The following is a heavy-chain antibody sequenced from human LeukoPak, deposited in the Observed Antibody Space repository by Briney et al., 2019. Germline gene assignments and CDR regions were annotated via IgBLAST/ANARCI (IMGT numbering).Heavy chain of an antibody. CDR3: ARGGYGENNCFFDL. CDR1: GFTFSRYD. Sequence: PGGSLRLSCAASGFTFSRYDMHWVRQAAGKGLEWVSGFGTAGDSYYLGSVKGRFSISRENAKNSLYLQMNSLRDGDTAVYYCARGGYGENNCFFDLWGRGTQVIVSS. J-gene: IGHJ2*01. V-gene: IGHV3-13*01. D-gene: IGHD4-17*01. CDR2: FGTAGDS.